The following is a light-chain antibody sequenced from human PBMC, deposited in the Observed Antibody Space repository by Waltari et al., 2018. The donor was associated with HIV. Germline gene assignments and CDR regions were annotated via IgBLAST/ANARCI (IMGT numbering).Light chain of an antibody. J-gene: IGKJ2*01. V-gene: IGKV1-5*03. CDR1: QNISNW. CDR2: RAS. Sequence: DIRMTQSPSTLSASVGDRVTVTCRASQNISNWLAWYQPRPGKAPRLLVHRASKLEYGVSSRFSASGSGTQFTLTITGLQPEDFATYYCQQYSVDFYTFGQGTRL. CDR3: QQYSVDFYT.